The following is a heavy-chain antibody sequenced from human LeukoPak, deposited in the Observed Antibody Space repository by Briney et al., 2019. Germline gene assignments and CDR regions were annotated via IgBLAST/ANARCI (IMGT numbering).Heavy chain of an antibody. D-gene: IGHD6-19*01. CDR3: ARYYSGGHTFGY. V-gene: IGHV4-39*01. J-gene: IGHJ4*02. CDR2: IYYSGST. Sequence: PSETLSLTCTVSGGSISSNAYYWGWIRQPPGKGLEWIGSIYYSGSTYYNPSLKSRVTMSVDTSKNQFSLKLSSVTAADTALYYCARYYSGGHTFGYWGQGTLVTVSS. CDR1: GGSISSNAYY.